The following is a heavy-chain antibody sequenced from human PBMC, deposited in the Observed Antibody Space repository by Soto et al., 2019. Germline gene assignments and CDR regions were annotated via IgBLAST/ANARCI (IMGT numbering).Heavy chain of an antibody. CDR2: MNQDGSQN. J-gene: IGHJ4*02. D-gene: IGHD5-12*01. Sequence: EVQLVESGGGLVQPGGSLRLSCAASGFTFSSYWMSWVRQAPGKWLEWVANMNQDGSQNFYVDSVKGRFTISRDNAKTSLYLQMNRLIDEDTAVDYCAIDDGWVWLRVYYWGRGTLVTVSS. CDR3: AIDDGWVWLRVYY. CDR1: GFTFSSYW. V-gene: IGHV3-7*01.